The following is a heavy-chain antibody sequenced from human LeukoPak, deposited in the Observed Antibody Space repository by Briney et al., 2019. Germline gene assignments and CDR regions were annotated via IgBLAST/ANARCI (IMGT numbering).Heavy chain of an antibody. V-gene: IGHV4-34*01. CDR1: GGSFSGYY. Sequence: SETLSLTCAVYGGSFSGYYWSWIRQPPGKGLEWIGEINHSGGTNYNPSLKSRVTISVDTSKNQFSLKLSSVTAADTAVYYCARGYGSGSYSTPPDYWGQGTLVTVSS. CDR2: INHSGGT. CDR3: ARGYGSGSYSTPPDY. D-gene: IGHD3-10*01. J-gene: IGHJ4*02.